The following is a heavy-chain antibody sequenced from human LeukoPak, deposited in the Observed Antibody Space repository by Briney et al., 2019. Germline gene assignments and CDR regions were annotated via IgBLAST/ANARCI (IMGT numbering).Heavy chain of an antibody. Sequence: PGRSLRLSCAASGFTFSSYGMHWVRQAPGKGLEWMAVISYDGSNKYYADSVKGRFTISRDNSKYTLYLQMNSLRAEDTAVYYCAKTNDYSNPFDYWGQGTLVTVSS. CDR2: ISYDGSNK. J-gene: IGHJ4*02. CDR1: GFTFSSYG. D-gene: IGHD4-11*01. CDR3: AKTNDYSNPFDY. V-gene: IGHV3-30*18.